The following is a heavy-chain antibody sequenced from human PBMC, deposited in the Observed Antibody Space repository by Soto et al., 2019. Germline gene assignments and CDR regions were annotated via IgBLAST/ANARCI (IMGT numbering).Heavy chain of an antibody. Sequence: PSETLSLTCTVSGGSISSYDWSWIRQPPGKGLEWIGYIYYSGTTNYNPSLKSRITISLDTSRNQFSLKMKSVTAADSAVYYCARHDPVRIAMAGTLDYWGQGSLVPVSS. CDR3: ARHDPVRIAMAGTLDY. CDR1: GGSISSYD. J-gene: IGHJ4*02. V-gene: IGHV4-59*08. D-gene: IGHD6-19*01. CDR2: IYYSGTT.